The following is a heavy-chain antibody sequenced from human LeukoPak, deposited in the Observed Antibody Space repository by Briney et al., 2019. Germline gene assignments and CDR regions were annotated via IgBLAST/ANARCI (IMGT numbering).Heavy chain of an antibody. J-gene: IGHJ5*02. Sequence: ASVKVSCKASGGTVSSYAISWVRQAPGQGLEWMGGIIPIVGTAKYAQKFQGRVTITADESTSTAYMELRSLRSEDTAVYYCARATVTTFNWFDPWGQGTVVTASS. CDR2: IIPIVGTA. V-gene: IGHV1-69*13. CDR1: GGTVSSYA. CDR3: ARATVTTFNWFDP. D-gene: IGHD4-17*01.